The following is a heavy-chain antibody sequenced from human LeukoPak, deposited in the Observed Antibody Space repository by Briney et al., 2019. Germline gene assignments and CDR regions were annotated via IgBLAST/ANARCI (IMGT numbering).Heavy chain of an antibody. V-gene: IGHV4-34*01. Sequence: PSETLSLTCAVYGGSFSGYYWSWIRQPPGKGLEWIGEINHSGSTNYNPSLKSRVTISVDTSKNQFSLKLSSVTAADTAVYYCARGRRPMIWGQGTMVTVSS. D-gene: IGHD2-2*01. CDR1: GGSFSGYY. CDR3: ARGRRPMI. J-gene: IGHJ3*02. CDR2: INHSGST.